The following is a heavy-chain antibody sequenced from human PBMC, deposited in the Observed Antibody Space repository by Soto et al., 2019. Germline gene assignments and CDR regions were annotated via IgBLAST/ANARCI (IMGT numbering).Heavy chain of an antibody. CDR1: GFTFDDYA. CDR2: ISWNSGSI. J-gene: IGHJ1*01. CDR3: AKALTTVTPSKYFQH. D-gene: IGHD4-17*01. V-gene: IGHV3-9*01. Sequence: EVQLVESGGGLVQPGRSLRLSCAASGFTFDDYAMHWVRQAPGKGLEWVSGISWNSGSIGYADSVKGRFTISRDNAKNTFDLQRNMLSAEETALYYCAKALTTVTPSKYFQHWGQGTLVTVSS.